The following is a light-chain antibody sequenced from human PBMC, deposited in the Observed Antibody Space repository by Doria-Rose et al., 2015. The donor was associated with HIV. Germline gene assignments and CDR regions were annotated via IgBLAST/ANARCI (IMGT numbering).Light chain of an antibody. CDR2: DAS. Sequence: TQSPGPLSLSPGERATLSCRASQRIKSSYLAWYQQKPGQAPMLLIYDASTRATGIPDLFSGSGSGTDFTLTISRLEPEDVAVYYCQQYGTSRGTFGQGTRPEIK. CDR1: QRIKSSY. V-gene: IGKV3-20*01. J-gene: IGKJ5*01. CDR3: QQYGTSRGT.